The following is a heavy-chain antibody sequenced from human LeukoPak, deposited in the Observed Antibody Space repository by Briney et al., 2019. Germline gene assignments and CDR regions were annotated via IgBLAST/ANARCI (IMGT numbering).Heavy chain of an antibody. CDR1: GFTFSSYP. CDR2: ISESGDVT. V-gene: IGHV3-23*01. CDR3: ARDSSHYLGSSDY. J-gene: IGHJ4*02. Sequence: GGSLRLSCVVSGFTFSSYPMSWVRQAPGKGLEWVSVISESGDVTHYADSMKGRFTISRDNTKNTLNLQMNSLRDEDTAIYYCARDSSHYLGSSDYWGQGTLVTVSS. D-gene: IGHD6-6*01.